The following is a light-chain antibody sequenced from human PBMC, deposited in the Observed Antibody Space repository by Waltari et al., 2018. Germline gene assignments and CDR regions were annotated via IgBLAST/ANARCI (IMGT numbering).Light chain of an antibody. V-gene: IGLV1-44*01. CDR2: SNN. CDR3: AAWDYSLNGVL. Sequence: QSVVTQPPSASGTPGQRVTISCSGSNSNIGSNPVNWYQQLPGTAPKVLNYSNNRRPAGVPARFAGAKAGTSGSLAISGLQSEDEADYYCAAWDYSLNGVLFGGGTKLTVL. J-gene: IGLJ2*01. CDR1: NSNIGSNP.